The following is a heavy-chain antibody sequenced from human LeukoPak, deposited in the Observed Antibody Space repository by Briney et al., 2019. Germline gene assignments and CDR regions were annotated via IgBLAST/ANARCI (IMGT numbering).Heavy chain of an antibody. D-gene: IGHD1-26*01. Sequence: GGSLRLSCAASGFSISNDWMSWVRQAPGKGLEWVARVKSRSAGETTDYAAPVKGGFTISRDDSKNTLYLQMNSLRAEDTAVYYCASDSGSYQLIDYWGQGTLVTVSS. CDR3: ASDSGSYQLIDY. CDR1: GFSISNDW. CDR2: VKSRSAGETT. J-gene: IGHJ4*02. V-gene: IGHV3-15*01.